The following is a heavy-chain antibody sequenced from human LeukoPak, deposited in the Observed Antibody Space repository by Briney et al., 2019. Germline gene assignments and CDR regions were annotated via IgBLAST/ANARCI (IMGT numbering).Heavy chain of an antibody. J-gene: IGHJ4*02. Sequence: SETLSLTCTVSGGSISSYYWSWTRQPPGKGLEWIGYIYYSGSTNYNPSLKSRVTISVDTSKNQFSLKLSSVTAADTAVYYCARGNLRGYSGYDPLVDYWGQGTLVTVSS. CDR2: IYYSGST. D-gene: IGHD5-12*01. V-gene: IGHV4-59*01. CDR1: GGSISSYY. CDR3: ARGNLRGYSGYDPLVDY.